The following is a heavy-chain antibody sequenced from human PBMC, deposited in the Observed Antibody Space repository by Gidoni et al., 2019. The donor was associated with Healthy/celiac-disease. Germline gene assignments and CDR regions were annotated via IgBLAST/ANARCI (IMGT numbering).Heavy chain of an antibody. V-gene: IGHV4-34*01. Sequence: QVQLQQWGAGLLKPSETLSLTCAGYGGSFSGYYWSWIRQPPGKGLEWIGAINHSGSTNSHPSLKSRVTISVDTSKNQFSLKLSSVTAADTAVYYCARVSVQGRNVSGSPLRWGQGTLVTVSS. CDR3: ARVSVQGRNVSGSPLR. J-gene: IGHJ4*02. D-gene: IGHD1-26*01. CDR1: GGSFSGYY. CDR2: INHSGST.